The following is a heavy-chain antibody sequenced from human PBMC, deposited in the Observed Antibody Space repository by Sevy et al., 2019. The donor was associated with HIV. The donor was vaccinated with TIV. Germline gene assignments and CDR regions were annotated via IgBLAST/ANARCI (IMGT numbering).Heavy chain of an antibody. CDR2: ISGSGGGT. CDR1: GFTFSTYA. J-gene: IGHJ6*02. Sequence: GGSLRLSCAASGFTFSTYAMIWVRQAPGKGLEWVSAISGSGGGTYYADSLEGRFTISRDNSKNTLYLQMNSLRAEDTAVYYCAKGDRTFYGMDVWGQGTTVTVSS. CDR3: AKGDRTFYGMDV. V-gene: IGHV3-23*01. D-gene: IGHD2-15*01.